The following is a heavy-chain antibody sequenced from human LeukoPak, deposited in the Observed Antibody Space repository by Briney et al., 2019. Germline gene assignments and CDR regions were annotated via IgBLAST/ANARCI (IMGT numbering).Heavy chain of an antibody. CDR2: ISDNGGST. D-gene: IGHD5-18*01. CDR1: GFTFSRHA. J-gene: IGHJ4*02. V-gene: IGHV3-64*01. Sequence: PGGSLRLSCAASGFTFSRHAMHWVRQAPGNGLEYISSISDNGGSTFYANSVKGRFTISRDNSNNMLYLQMGSLRVEDMAVYYCSRGLDRGYAYGPLEWGQGDLVTVSS. CDR3: SRGLDRGYAYGPLE.